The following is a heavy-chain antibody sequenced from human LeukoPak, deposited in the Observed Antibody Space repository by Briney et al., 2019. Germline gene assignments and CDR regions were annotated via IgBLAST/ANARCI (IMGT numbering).Heavy chain of an antibody. CDR1: GFIFSSYW. CDR3: AELGITMIGGV. V-gene: IGHV3-48*03. Sequence: PGGSLRLSCAASGFIFSSYWMTWLRQAPGKGLEWVSYISSSGSTIYYADSVKGRFTISRDNAKNSLYLQMNSLRAEDTAVYYCAELGITMIGGVWGKGTTVTISS. J-gene: IGHJ6*04. CDR2: ISSSGSTI. D-gene: IGHD3-10*02.